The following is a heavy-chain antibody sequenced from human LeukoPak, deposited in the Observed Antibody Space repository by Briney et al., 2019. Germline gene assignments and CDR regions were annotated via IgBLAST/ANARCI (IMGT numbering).Heavy chain of an antibody. V-gene: IGHV4-59*01. CDR2: IYYSGST. D-gene: IGHD3-16*01. CDR1: GGSISSYY. CDR3: AGYGLAGYYFDY. Sequence: SETLSLTCTVSGGSISSYYWSWIRQPPGKGLEWIGFIYYSGSTNYNPSLKSRVTISVDTSKNQFSLKLSSVTAADTAVYYCAGYGLAGYYFDYWGQGTLVTVSS. J-gene: IGHJ4*02.